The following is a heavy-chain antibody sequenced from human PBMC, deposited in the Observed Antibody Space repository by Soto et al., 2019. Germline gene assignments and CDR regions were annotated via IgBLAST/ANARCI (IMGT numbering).Heavy chain of an antibody. CDR2: IFYSGST. CDR1: GGSISSYY. V-gene: IGHV4-59*08. Sequence: QVQLQESGPGLVKPSETLSLTCTVSGGSISSYYWTWFRQPPGKGLEWIGYIFYSGSTNYNPSLKSRVTISVDTSKNQFSLKLSSVTAADTAVYYCARHYSAYSSSDWFDPWGQGTLVTVSS. J-gene: IGHJ5*02. D-gene: IGHD6-6*01. CDR3: ARHYSAYSSSDWFDP.